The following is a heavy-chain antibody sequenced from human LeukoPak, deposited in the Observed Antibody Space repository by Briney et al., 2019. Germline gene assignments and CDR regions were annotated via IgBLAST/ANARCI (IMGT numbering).Heavy chain of an antibody. CDR2: ISWNSGSR. V-gene: IGHV3-9*01. CDR3: AKSDYYASGNFEY. J-gene: IGHJ4*02. Sequence: GGSLRLSCAASGFTFDDYAMHWVRQAPGRGLEWVAGISWNSGSRGYADSVKGRFTISRDNAKNSLYLQMNSLRAEDTALYYCAKSDYYASGNFEYWGQGTLVTASS. CDR1: GFTFDDYA. D-gene: IGHD3-10*01.